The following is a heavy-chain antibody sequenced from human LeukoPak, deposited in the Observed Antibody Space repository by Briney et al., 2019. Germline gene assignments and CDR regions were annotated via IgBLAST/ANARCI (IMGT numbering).Heavy chain of an antibody. D-gene: IGHD3-3*01. J-gene: IGHJ6*03. V-gene: IGHV4-4*07. CDR1: GGSISSYY. CDR2: IYTSGST. CDR3: ARSRLYYDFWSGYLDYYYYYMDV. Sequence: SETLSLTCTVSGGSISSYYWSWIRQPAGKGLEWIGRIYTSGSTNYNPSLKSRVTMSVDTSKNQFSLKLSSVTAADTAVYYCARSRLYYDFWSGYLDYYYYYMDVWGKGTTVTVSS.